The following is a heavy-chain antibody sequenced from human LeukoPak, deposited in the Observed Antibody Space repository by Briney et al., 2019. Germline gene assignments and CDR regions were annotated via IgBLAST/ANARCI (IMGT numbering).Heavy chain of an antibody. CDR3: AAESERWLVRS. CDR1: GGSISSGGYY. Sequence: SETLSLTCTVSGGSISSGGYYWSWILQHPGKGLEWIGYIYYGGGTNYNPSFKSRVTISIDTSKNQFSLKLRSVTAADTAVYYCAAESERWLVRSWGQGTLVTVSS. CDR2: IYYGGGT. D-gene: IGHD6-19*01. J-gene: IGHJ4*02. V-gene: IGHV4-61*08.